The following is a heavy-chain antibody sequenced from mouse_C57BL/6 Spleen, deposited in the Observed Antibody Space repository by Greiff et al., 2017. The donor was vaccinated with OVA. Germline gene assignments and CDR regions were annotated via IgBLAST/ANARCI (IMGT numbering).Heavy chain of an antibody. V-gene: IGHV5-4*03. CDR2: ISDGGSYT. D-gene: IGHD1-1*01. Sequence: DVMLVESGGGLVKPGGSLKLSCAASGFTFSSYAMSWVRQTPEKRLEWVATISDGGSYTYYPDNVKGRFTISRDNAKNNLYLQMSHLKSEDTAMYYCARALRSYYFDYWGQGTTLTVSS. J-gene: IGHJ2*01. CDR3: ARALRSYYFDY. CDR1: GFTFSSYA.